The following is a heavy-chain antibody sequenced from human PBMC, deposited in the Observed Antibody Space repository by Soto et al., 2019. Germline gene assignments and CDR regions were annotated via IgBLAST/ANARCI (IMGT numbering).Heavy chain of an antibody. CDR2: INEDESEK. CDR3: ARFRYARTGYWGSSFDY. J-gene: IGHJ4*02. Sequence: EMQLVESGGGLVQPGGSLRLSCVASGFTLSNYWMSWVRQAPGKGLEWVANINEDESEKNYVDSVKGRFTISRDNAKNSLYLQMNSLRAEDTAVYYCARFRYARTGYWGSSFDYWGQGTLVTVSS. V-gene: IGHV3-7*05. CDR1: GFTLSNYW. D-gene: IGHD3-9*01.